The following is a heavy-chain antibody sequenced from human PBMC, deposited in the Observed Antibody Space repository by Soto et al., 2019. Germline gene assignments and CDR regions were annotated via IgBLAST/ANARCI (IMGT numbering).Heavy chain of an antibody. J-gene: IGHJ4*02. V-gene: IGHV3-21*01. CDR2: ISSSSSCI. D-gene: IGHD1-26*01. Sequence: SLKLSCAAPGFSFSTYTMDWVRQAPGKGLEWVSSISSSSSCIFYADLVKGRFTISRDNARNSLFLQMDSLRVEDTAVDFCAGGGAYWSSELRGYDYWGQGTLVAVSS. CDR1: GFSFSTYT. CDR3: AGGGAYWSSELRGYDY.